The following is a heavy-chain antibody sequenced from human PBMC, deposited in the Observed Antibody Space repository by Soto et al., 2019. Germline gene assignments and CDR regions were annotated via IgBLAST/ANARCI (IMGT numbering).Heavy chain of an antibody. CDR3: ERGSSGYYGFDP. V-gene: IGHV4-38-2*01. J-gene: IGHJ5*02. CDR2: IYHSGTT. CDR1: GFSISSGYF. D-gene: IGHD3-22*01. Sequence: SETLSLTCAVSGFSISSGYFWGWLRPPPGKVPEWLGSIYHSGTTYYNQSVKGRVTISVDKSKNQFSLKMSSVTAADTAVYYCERGSSGYYGFDPWGQGTLVTVSS.